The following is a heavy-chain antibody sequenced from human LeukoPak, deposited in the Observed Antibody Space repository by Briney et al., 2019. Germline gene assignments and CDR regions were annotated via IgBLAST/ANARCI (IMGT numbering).Heavy chain of an antibody. CDR3: VRRSDLTTNVDY. D-gene: IGHD2-15*01. CDR1: GGSISSSSYY. J-gene: IGHJ4*02. Sequence: SETLPLTCTVSGGSISSSSYYWGWIRQPPGKGLEWIGNIYYSGSTYYNPSLQSRVTISVDTSKNQFSLKLSSVTAADTAVYYCVRRSDLTTNVDYWGQGTLVTVSS. CDR2: IYYSGST. V-gene: IGHV4-39*01.